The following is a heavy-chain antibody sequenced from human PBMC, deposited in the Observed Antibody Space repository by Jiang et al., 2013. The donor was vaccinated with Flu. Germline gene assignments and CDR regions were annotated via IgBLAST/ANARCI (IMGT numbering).Heavy chain of an antibody. V-gene: IGHV4-4*02. CDR1: GDSVTNSNW. D-gene: IGHD3-16*01. CDR2: IYHNGKT. Sequence: SGSGTGGSHRGPCFSPADVSGDSVTNSNWWTWVRQSPEKGLEWIGEIYHNGKTNYNGSLKSRVTLSVDHLKNQFSLNLASVTAADTALYYCAREDRISRGGGFDAWGQGNPGHRLL. CDR3: AREDRISRGGGFDA. J-gene: IGHJ5*02.